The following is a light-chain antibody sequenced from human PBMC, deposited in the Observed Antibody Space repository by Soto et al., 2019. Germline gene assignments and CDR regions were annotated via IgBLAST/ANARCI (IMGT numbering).Light chain of an antibody. CDR1: ENVGRN. CDR3: QQYNNWGLS. V-gene: IGKV3D-15*01. J-gene: IGKJ4*01. CDR2: GSS. Sequence: IVMTQSPATLSVSPGEGVTLSCRASENVGRNLAWYQQKPGQAPRLLMYGSSTRATGIPATSSGSGSGTEFTLTISSLQSEDSAVSYGQQYNNWGLSFGGGTKVEIK.